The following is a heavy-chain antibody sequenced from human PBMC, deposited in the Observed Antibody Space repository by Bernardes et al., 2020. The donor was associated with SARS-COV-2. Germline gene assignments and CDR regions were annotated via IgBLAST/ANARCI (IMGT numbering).Heavy chain of an antibody. CDR2: IYYSGST. J-gene: IGHJ5*02. CDR3: ARGFWNYGRGGLQNWFDP. Sequence: LSLTCTVSGGSISSYYWSWIRQPPGKGLEWIGYIYYSGSTNYNPSLKSRVTISVDTSKNQFSLKLSSVTAADTAVYYCARGFWNYGRGGLQNWFDPWGQGTLVTVSS. CDR1: GGSISSYY. V-gene: IGHV4-59*01. D-gene: IGHD1-7*01.